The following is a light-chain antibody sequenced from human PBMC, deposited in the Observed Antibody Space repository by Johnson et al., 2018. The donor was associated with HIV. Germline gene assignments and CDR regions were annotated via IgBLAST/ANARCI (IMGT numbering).Light chain of an antibody. CDR3: GTWDSSLSASYV. V-gene: IGLV1-51*02. J-gene: IGLJ1*01. CDR1: SSNIENYF. CDR2: EDN. Sequence: QSVLTQPPSVSAAPGQRVNISCSGNSSNIENYFVSWYQQLPGAAPRLVIYEDNKRPSGIPDRFSGSKSGTSATLGITGLQTGDEADYYCGTWDSSLSASYVFGTGTKVTVL.